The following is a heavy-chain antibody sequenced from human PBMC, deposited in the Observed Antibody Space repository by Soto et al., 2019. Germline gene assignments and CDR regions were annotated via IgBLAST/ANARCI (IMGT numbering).Heavy chain of an antibody. Sequence: GGSLRLSCTASGFTFGDYAMSWVRQAPGKGLEWVGFIRSKAYGGTTEYAASVKGRFTISRGDSKSIAYLQMNNLKTEDTAVYYCTRPYIAAAGAGYWGQGTLVTVSS. V-gene: IGHV3-49*04. CDR3: TRPYIAAAGAGY. CDR2: IRSKAYGGTT. D-gene: IGHD6-13*01. J-gene: IGHJ4*02. CDR1: GFTFGDYA.